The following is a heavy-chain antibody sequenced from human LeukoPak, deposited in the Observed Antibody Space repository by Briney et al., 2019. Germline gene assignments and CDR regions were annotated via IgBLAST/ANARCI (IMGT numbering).Heavy chain of an antibody. J-gene: IGHJ4*02. V-gene: IGHV5-51*01. Sequence: GESLKISCKGSGYSFTSYWIAWVRQMPGKGREWMGIIYPGDSYTTYSPSFQGQVTISADKSISTAYLQWSSLKASDTAMYYCARPKIVGASHGPFDYWGQGTLVTVSS. CDR3: ARPKIVGASHGPFDY. CDR1: GYSFTSYW. CDR2: IYPGDSYT. D-gene: IGHD1-26*01.